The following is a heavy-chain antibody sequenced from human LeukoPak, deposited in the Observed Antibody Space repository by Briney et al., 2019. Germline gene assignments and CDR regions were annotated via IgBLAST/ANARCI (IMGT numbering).Heavy chain of an antibody. J-gene: IGHJ6*03. Sequence: SETLSLTCTVSGGSISSYYWSWIRQPPGKGLEWIGYIYYSGSTNYNPSLKSRVTISVDTSKNQFSLKLNSVTAADPAVYYCARSSEGRYYYDSSGYSYYYYYMDVWGKGTTVTIPS. V-gene: IGHV4-59*01. CDR1: GGSISSYY. CDR2: IYYSGST. D-gene: IGHD3-22*01. CDR3: ARSSEGRYYYDSSGYSYYYYYMDV.